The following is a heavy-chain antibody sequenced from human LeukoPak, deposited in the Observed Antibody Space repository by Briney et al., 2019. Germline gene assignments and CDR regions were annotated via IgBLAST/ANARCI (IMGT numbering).Heavy chain of an antibody. CDR2: INHRGST. D-gene: IGHD1-26*01. Sequence: SETLSLTCDVYGGSFSGFYWSCIRQPPGKGLEWIGEINHRGSTNYNPSLKSRVTISVDTSKNQFSLKLSSVTAADTAVYYCAIGGRIVGDTWNLFYRGQGTLVTVSS. J-gene: IGHJ4*02. CDR3: AIGGRIVGDTWNLFY. CDR1: GGSFSGFY. V-gene: IGHV4-34*01.